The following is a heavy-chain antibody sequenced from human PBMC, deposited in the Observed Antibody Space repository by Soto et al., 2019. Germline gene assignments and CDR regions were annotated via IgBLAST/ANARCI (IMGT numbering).Heavy chain of an antibody. CDR1: GGSISTSVW. CDR3: ATRSTTQDVFEV. V-gene: IGHV4-4*02. CDR2: IFHSRSI. D-gene: IGHD1-26*01. Sequence: QVQLQESGPGLVKPSGTLSLTCAVSGGSISTSVWWTWVHQPPGKGLEWIGEIFHSRSINYNPSLQNRVTISADSSQSQFSLKLTSLTAADTALYYCATRSTTQDVFEVWGQGTMVTVSS. J-gene: IGHJ3*01.